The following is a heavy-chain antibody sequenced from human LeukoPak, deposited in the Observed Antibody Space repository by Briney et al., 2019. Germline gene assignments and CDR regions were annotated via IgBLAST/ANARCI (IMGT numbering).Heavy chain of an antibody. Sequence: GGSLRLSCAASGFTFSSYAMTWVRQAPGKGPEWVSTLSGGGHSTYYADSVKGRFTISSDNSRNTVYLLMNSLRVEDTAVYFCAKDGISWYYYLDVWGRGTTVTIS. CDR3: AKDGISWYYYLDV. CDR2: LSGGGHST. J-gene: IGHJ6*03. CDR1: GFTFSSYA. V-gene: IGHV3-23*01.